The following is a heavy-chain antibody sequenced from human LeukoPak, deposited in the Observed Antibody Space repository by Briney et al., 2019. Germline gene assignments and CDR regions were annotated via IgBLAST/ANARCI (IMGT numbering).Heavy chain of an antibody. CDR2: ISYDGCNK. J-gene: IGHJ4*02. Sequence: GGSLRLSCAASGFTFSSYGMHWVRQAPGKGLEWVAVISYDGCNKYYADSVKGRFTISRDNSKNTLYLQMNSPRAEDTAVYYCAKDVLRFLEWLCPVDYWGQGTLVTVSS. V-gene: IGHV3-30*18. CDR3: AKDVLRFLEWLCPVDY. CDR1: GFTFSSYG. D-gene: IGHD3-3*01.